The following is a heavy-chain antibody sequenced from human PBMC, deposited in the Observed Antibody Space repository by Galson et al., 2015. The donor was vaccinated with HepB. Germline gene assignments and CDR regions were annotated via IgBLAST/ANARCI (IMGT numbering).Heavy chain of an antibody. V-gene: IGHV4-34*01. CDR3: ARGSPLGLNWVDP. J-gene: IGHJ5*02. CDR1: GVSLSGYY. CDR2: INQSEST. D-gene: IGHD3/OR15-3a*01. Sequence: TLSLTCGVYGVSLSGYYWTWIRQPPGKGLEWIGEINQSESTNYNPSLKSRVTISIDTSRNQFSLELISVTAADTAVYFCARGSPLGLNWVDPWGQGTLVTVSS.